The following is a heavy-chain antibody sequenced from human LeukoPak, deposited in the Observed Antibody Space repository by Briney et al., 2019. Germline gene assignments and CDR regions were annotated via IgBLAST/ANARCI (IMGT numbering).Heavy chain of an antibody. D-gene: IGHD1-26*01. V-gene: IGHV4-59*08. Sequence: SETLSLTCTVSGASLSRYYWSWIRQPPGKGLEGIGYIYYSGSSTYSPSLQSRVTISVDTSKNQFSLRLSSVTAADTAVYYCASGGGWELPYNFDYWGQGTLVTVSS. CDR2: IYYSGSS. CDR3: ASGGGWELPYNFDY. J-gene: IGHJ4*02. CDR1: GASLSRYY.